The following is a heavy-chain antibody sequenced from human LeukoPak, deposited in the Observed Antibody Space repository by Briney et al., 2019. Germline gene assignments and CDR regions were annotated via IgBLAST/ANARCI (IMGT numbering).Heavy chain of an antibody. J-gene: IGHJ6*02. V-gene: IGHV4-61*01. CDR1: GGSVSSGSYY. Sequence: PSETLSLTCTVSGGSVSSGSYYWGWIRQPPGKGLEWIGFIHNSGSTKYNPSLMSRVTISVDTSKNQFSLKLSSVTAADTAVYYCASSAAAAGGGYYYYYGMDVWGQGTTVTVSS. CDR2: IHNSGST. CDR3: ASSAAAAGGGYYYYYGMDV. D-gene: IGHD6-13*01.